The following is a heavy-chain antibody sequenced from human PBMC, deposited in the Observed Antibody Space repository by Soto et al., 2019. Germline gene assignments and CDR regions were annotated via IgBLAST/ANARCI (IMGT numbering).Heavy chain of an antibody. CDR2: ISYDGSNK. D-gene: IGHD6-19*01. CDR3: AKDLYSSEERNIDY. CDR1: GFTFSSYG. Sequence: GGSLRLSCAASGFTFSSYGMHWVRQAPGKGLEWVAVISYDGSNKYYADSVKGRFTISRDNSKNTLYLQMNSLRAEDTAVYYCAKDLYSSEERNIDYWGQGTLVTVSS. J-gene: IGHJ4*02. V-gene: IGHV3-30*18.